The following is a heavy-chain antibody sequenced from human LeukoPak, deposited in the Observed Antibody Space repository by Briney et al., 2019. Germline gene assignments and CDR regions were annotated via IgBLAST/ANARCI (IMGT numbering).Heavy chain of an antibody. V-gene: IGHV3-53*05. J-gene: IGHJ4*02. D-gene: IGHD3-22*01. Sequence: GGSLRLSCAASGFTVSSNYMSWVRQAPGKGLEWVSDIYSGGSTYYADSVKGRFTISRDNSKNTLYLQMDSLRAEDTAVYYCNLGYYDSSGKLFDYWGQGTLVTVSS. CDR1: GFTVSSNY. CDR3: NLGYYDSSGKLFDY. CDR2: IYSGGST.